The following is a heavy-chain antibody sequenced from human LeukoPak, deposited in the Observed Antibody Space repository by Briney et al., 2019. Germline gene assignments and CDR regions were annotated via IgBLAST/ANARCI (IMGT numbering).Heavy chain of an antibody. CDR3: ARDRRNFWSGYPDY. V-gene: IGHV3-30-3*01. J-gene: IGHJ4*02. CDR1: GFTFSSYA. CDR2: ISYDGSNK. Sequence: PGGSLRLSCAASGFTFSSYAMHWVRQAPGKGLEWVAVISYDGSNKYYADSVKGRFTISRDNSKDTLYLQMNSLRAEDTAVYYCARDRRNFWSGYPDYWGQGTLVTVSS. D-gene: IGHD3-3*01.